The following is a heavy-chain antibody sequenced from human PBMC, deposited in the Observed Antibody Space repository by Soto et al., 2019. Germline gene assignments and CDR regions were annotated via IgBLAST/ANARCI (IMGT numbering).Heavy chain of an antibody. CDR2: INPSGGTT. Sequence: QVQLVQSGAEVRKPGASVKVSCEASGYTFTSYYMNWVRQAPGQGLEWMGIINPSGGTTSYAQKFQGRVTMTSDTSTSTVYMELSSLKSEDTAVYYCARAKDTSSSLDYWGQGTLVTVSS. D-gene: IGHD6-6*01. CDR1: GYTFTSYY. J-gene: IGHJ4*02. CDR3: ARAKDTSSSLDY. V-gene: IGHV1-46*01.